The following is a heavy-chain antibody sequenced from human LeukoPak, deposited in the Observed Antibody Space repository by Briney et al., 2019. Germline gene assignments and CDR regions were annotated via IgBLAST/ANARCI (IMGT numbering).Heavy chain of an antibody. V-gene: IGHV3-73*01. CDR3: MARGDSYGLFDY. D-gene: IGHD5-18*01. Sequence: GGSLRLSCAASGFTFSDSAMHWVRQASGTGLEWVARIRSKANTYAASYAALVKGRCTISRDDSKNTASLQMNSLKTEDAAVYYCMARGDSYGLFDYWGHGTLVTVSS. CDR2: IRSKANTYAA. CDR1: GFTFSDSA. J-gene: IGHJ4*01.